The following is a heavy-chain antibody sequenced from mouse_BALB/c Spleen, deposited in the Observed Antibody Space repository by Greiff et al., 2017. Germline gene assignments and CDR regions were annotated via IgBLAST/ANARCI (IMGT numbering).Heavy chain of an antibody. CDR3: VKGAYYGTMDY. Sequence: EVKLMESGGGLVQPKGSLKLSCAASGFTFNTYAMNWVRQAPGKGLEWVARIRSKSNNYATYYADSVKDRFTISRDDSQSMLYLQMNNLKPEDTAMYYCVKGAYYGTMDYWGQGTSVTVSS. J-gene: IGHJ4*01. V-gene: IGHV10-1*02. CDR2: IRSKSNNYAT. D-gene: IGHD2-10*01. CDR1: GFTFNTYA.